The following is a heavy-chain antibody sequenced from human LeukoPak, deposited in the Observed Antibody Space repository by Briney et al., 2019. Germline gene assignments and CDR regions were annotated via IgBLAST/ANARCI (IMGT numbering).Heavy chain of an antibody. CDR1: GYTFTRYY. D-gene: IGHD6-13*01. J-gene: IGHJ4*02. CDR2: INPSDGST. Sequence: ASVKVSCKASGYTFTRYYMHWVRQAPGQGPEGMGVINPSDGSTSYEQQFQGTGAMTRNTSTSTGFMELSSLTSEDAAVYYCARGRAGFSGSWYVYCGQGTLVTVSS. V-gene: IGHV1-46*01. CDR3: ARGRAGFSGSWYVY.